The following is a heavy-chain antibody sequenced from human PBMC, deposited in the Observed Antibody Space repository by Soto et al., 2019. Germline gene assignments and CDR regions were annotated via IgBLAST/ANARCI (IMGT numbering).Heavy chain of an antibody. CDR1: GGTFSSYA. Sequence: QVQLVQSGAEVKKPGSSVKVSCKASGGTFSSYAISWVRQAPGQGLEWMGGIIPIFGTANYAQKFQGRVTITADESTSTDDMELSSLTSEYTAVYSCERAPGIASAALPFAYWGQGTLVTVSS. CDR2: IIPIFGTA. CDR3: ERAPGIASAALPFAY. D-gene: IGHD6-13*01. V-gene: IGHV1-69*01. J-gene: IGHJ4*02.